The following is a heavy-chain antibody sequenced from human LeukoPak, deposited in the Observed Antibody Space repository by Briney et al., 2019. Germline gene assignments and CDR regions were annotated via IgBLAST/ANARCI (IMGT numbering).Heavy chain of an antibody. V-gene: IGHV4-30-2*01. CDR2: IYHSGST. J-gene: IGHJ3*02. D-gene: IGHD2-2*01. Sequence: PSETLSLTCTVSGGSISSGGYYWSWIRQPPGKGLEWIGYIYHSGSTYYNPSLKSRVTISVDRSKNQFSLKLSSVTAADTAVYYCARENVVVVPAVRGAFDIWGQGTMVTVSS. CDR3: ARENVVVVPAVRGAFDI. CDR1: GGSISSGGYY.